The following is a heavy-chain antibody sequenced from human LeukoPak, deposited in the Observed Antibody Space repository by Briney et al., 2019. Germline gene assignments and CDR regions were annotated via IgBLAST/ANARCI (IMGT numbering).Heavy chain of an antibody. CDR2: IIPIFGIA. V-gene: IGHV1-69*04. J-gene: IGHJ4*02. Sequence: SVKVSCKASGGTFSSYAISWVRQAPGQGLEWMGRIIPIFGIANYAQKFQGRVTITADKSTSTAYMELSSLRSEDTAVYYCARGDSSGYYTIDYWGQGTLVTVSS. CDR3: ARGDSSGYYTIDY. D-gene: IGHD3-22*01. CDR1: GGTFSSYA.